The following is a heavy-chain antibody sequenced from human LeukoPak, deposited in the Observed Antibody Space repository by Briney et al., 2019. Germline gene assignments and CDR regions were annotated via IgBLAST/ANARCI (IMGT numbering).Heavy chain of an antibody. Sequence: GGSLRLSCAASGFTFSSYSMNWVRQAPGKGLEWVSSISSSSSYIYYADSVKGRFTISRDDAKNSLYLQMNSLRAEDTAVYYCARVRIAVAGTAFDIWGQGTMVTVSS. CDR2: ISSSSSYI. V-gene: IGHV3-21*01. D-gene: IGHD6-19*01. CDR1: GFTFSSYS. J-gene: IGHJ3*02. CDR3: ARVRIAVAGTAFDI.